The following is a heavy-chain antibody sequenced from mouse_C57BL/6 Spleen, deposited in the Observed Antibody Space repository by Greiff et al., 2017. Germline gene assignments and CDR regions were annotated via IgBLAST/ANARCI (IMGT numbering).Heavy chain of an antibody. V-gene: IGHV1-82*01. D-gene: IGHD4-1*01. CDR3: ARGPGDWCFDV. CDR1: GYAFSSSW. Sequence: QVQLQQSGPELVKPGASVKISCKASGYAFSSSWMNWVKQRPGKGLEWIGGIYPGDGDTNYNGKFKGKDTLTADKSSSTAYMQRSSLTSEDSAVYYCARGPGDWCFDVWGTGTTVTVSS. J-gene: IGHJ1*03. CDR2: IYPGDGDT.